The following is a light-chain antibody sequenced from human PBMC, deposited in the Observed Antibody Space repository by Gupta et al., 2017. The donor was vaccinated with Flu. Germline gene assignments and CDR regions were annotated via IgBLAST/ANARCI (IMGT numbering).Light chain of an antibody. V-gene: IGLV3-25*01. J-gene: IGLJ7*01. CDR1: ALPKQY. CDR3: QSVDSSGSYAV. Sequence: SYELIQPPSVSVSPGQTARITCPGDALPKQYAYWYKKRAGQAPVLLIYKDTERPSGIPERFSGSSSGTTVTLTITEAQTEDEADYYCQSVDSSGSYAVFGGGTQLTVL. CDR2: KDT.